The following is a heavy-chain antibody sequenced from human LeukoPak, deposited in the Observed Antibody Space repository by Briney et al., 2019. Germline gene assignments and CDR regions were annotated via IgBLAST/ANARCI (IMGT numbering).Heavy chain of an antibody. CDR2: MLYSGST. D-gene: IGHD3-10*01. Sequence: SETLSLTCTVSGGSISSYYWSWIRQSPGKGLEWIGYMLYSGSTNQNPSLRSRVTISVDTSKNQVSLKLSSVTAADTAVYYCARSIWFGELTGAFDIWGQGTMVTVSS. CDR1: GGSISSYY. CDR3: ARSIWFGELTGAFDI. J-gene: IGHJ3*02. V-gene: IGHV4-59*12.